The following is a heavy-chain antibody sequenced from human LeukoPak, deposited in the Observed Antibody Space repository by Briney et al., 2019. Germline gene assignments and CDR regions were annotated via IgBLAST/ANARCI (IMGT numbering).Heavy chain of an antibody. D-gene: IGHD1-14*01. Sequence: GALRLSCAASGFTFSNYWMSWVRQAPGKGLEWVANIKQDGSEKYYVGSVKGRFTISRDNADNSLYLQMNSLRAEDTAVYYCARLRTFDYWGQGTLVIVSS. CDR2: IKQDGSEK. J-gene: IGHJ4*02. CDR3: ARLRTFDY. CDR1: GFTFSNYW. V-gene: IGHV3-7*03.